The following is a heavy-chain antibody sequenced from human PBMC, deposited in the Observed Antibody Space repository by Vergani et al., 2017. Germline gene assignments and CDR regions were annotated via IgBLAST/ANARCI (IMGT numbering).Heavy chain of an antibody. CDR1: GYTFTNYY. CDR2: INPSGGST. Sequence: QVLLVQSGAEVKKPGASVRVSCKTSGYTFTNYYIHWVRQAPGQGLEWMGIINPSGGSTTYAQQFQGRLTMTRDTSTSTVYMDLSNLRSENTAVYYCARGQSGYCTGDICYIRPWFESWGQGTLVAVSS. D-gene: IGHD2-15*01. J-gene: IGHJ5*01. V-gene: IGHV1-46*01. CDR3: ARGQSGYCTGDICYIRPWFES.